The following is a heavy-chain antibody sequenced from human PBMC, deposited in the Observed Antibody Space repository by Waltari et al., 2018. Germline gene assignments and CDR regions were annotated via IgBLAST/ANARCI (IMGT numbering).Heavy chain of an antibody. V-gene: IGHV4-31*03. CDR3: AREATVTSNYFDY. Sequence: QVQLQESGPGLVKPSQPLSLTCTVSGGPISSGGYYWSWLRQHPGKGLEWIGYIYHSGSTYYNPSLKSRVTISVDRSKNQFSLKLSSVTAADTAVYYCAREATVTSNYFDYWGQGTLVTVSS. CDR2: IYHSGST. J-gene: IGHJ4*02. D-gene: IGHD4-17*01. CDR1: GGPISSGGYY.